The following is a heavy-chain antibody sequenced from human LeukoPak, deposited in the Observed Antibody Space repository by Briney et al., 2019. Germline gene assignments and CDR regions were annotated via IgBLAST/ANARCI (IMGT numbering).Heavy chain of an antibody. CDR1: GFTFSTYS. D-gene: IGHD5-12*01. CDR2: ISSSSGTI. V-gene: IGHV3-48*01. J-gene: IGHJ4*02. Sequence: GGSLRLSCAASGFTFSTYSMNWVRQAPGKGLEWVSYISSSSGTIYYADSVKGRFTISRDNYKNTLYLQMNSLRGEDTAVYYCAKDRYSGYDFLDYWGQGTLVTVSS. CDR3: AKDRYSGYDFLDY.